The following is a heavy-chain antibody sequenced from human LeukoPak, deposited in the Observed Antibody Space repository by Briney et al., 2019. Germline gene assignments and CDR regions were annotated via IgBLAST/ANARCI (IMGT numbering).Heavy chain of an antibody. CDR2: ISASGNPM. V-gene: IGHV3-48*03. CDR1: GITFSTYE. J-gene: IGHJ4*02. D-gene: IGHD3-10*01. CDR3: AKDGGSGILY. Sequence: PGGSLRLSCAASGITFSTYEMNWVRQAPGKGLEWVSYISASGNPMFYADSVKGRFTISRDNAKNSLYLQMNSLRAEDTAIYYCAKDGGSGILYWGQGTLVTVSS.